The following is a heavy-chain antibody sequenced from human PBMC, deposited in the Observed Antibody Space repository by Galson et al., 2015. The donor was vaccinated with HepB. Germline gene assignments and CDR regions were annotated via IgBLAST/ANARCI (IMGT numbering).Heavy chain of an antibody. Sequence: SLRLSCAASGFTFGSYGMAWVRQAPGKGLECVSDIDDTGANTEYEDSVKGRFTIFRDNSKNTLYLQLNGLRAEDSAIYYCAKWRSRQSEFGFWGPGTRVTVSS. J-gene: IGHJ4*02. V-gene: IGHV3-23*01. CDR1: GFTFGSYG. D-gene: IGHD3-3*01. CDR2: IDDTGANT. CDR3: AKWRSRQSEFGF.